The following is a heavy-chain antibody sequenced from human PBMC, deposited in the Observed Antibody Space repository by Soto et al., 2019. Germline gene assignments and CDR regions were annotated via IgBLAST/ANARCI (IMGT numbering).Heavy chain of an antibody. D-gene: IGHD3-22*01. CDR2: ISGYNGNT. Sequence: ASVKVSCKASGSSFGYTFSNYGISWVRQAPGQVPEWMGWISGYNGNTNYAQKFQGRVTMTTDTSTSTAYMELRGLRSDDTAVYYCARDNYERSGYFDYWGQGTLVTVS. V-gene: IGHV1-18*01. CDR3: ARDNYERSGYFDY. J-gene: IGHJ4*02. CDR1: GSSFGYTFSNYG.